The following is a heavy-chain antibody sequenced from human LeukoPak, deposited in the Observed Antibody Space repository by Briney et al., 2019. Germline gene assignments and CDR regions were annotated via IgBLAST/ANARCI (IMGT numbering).Heavy chain of an antibody. V-gene: IGHV3-23*01. CDR1: GFAFSSYA. Sequence: PGGSLRLSCAASGFAFSSYAMSWVRQAPGKGLEWLSAISGSGGSTYYADSVEGRFTISRDNSKNTLYLQMNSLRAEDTAVYYCAKDPFTSGWYQYYFDYWGQGTLVTVSS. J-gene: IGHJ4*02. D-gene: IGHD6-19*01. CDR3: AKDPFTSGWYQYYFDY. CDR2: ISGSGGST.